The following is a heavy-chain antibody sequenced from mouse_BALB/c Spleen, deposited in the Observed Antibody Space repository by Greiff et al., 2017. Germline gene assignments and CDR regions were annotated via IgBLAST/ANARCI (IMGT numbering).Heavy chain of an antibody. CDR3: ARSSGWESGFAY. J-gene: IGHJ3*01. CDR1: GYTFTSYW. Sequence: QVQLQQSGAELVKLGASVKLSCKTSGYTFTSYWIQWVKQRPGQGLGWIGEIFPGTGTTYYNEKFKGKATLTIDTSSSTAYMQLSSLTSEDSAVYFCARSSGWESGFAYWGQGTLVTVSA. V-gene: IGHV1S132*01. D-gene: IGHD3-1*01. CDR2: IFPGTGTT.